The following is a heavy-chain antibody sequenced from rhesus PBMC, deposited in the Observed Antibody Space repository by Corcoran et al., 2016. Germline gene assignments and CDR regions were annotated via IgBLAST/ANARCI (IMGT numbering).Heavy chain of an antibody. V-gene: IGHV4-160*01. Sequence: QVQLQESGPGLVKPSETLSLTCTVSGYSINNNYWSGIRPYAGGGLEWIGYVYGRGGSTYYNPSLKSRVTISTDTSKNQFSLKLSSVTAADTAIYYCATSTVAATAYWGQGVLVTVSS. CDR3: ATSTVAATAY. J-gene: IGHJ4*01. CDR1: GYSINNNY. CDR2: VYGRGGST. D-gene: IGHD4-29*01.